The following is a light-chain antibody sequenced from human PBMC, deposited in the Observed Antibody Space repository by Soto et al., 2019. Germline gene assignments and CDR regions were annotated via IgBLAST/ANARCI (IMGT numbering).Light chain of an antibody. CDR1: QSVSSN. J-gene: IGKJ1*01. CDR3: QQYNSYTTWT. CDR2: GAS. Sequence: EIVLTQSPGTLSLSPGERATLSFRASQSVSSNLAWYQQKPGQAPRLLIYGASTRATGIPARFSGSGSGTEFTLTISSLQPDDFATYYCQQYNSYTTWTFGQGTKVDIK. V-gene: IGKV3-15*01.